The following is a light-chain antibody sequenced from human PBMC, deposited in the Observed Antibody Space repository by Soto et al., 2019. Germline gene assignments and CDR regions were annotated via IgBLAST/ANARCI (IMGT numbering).Light chain of an antibody. Sequence: EIVLTQSPGTLSLSPGERATLSRRASQTVSNTYFAWYQQKPGQAPRLLIFDASTRATAIPDRFSGSGSGTDFTLTISRLEPDDFAVYYCQLYGVSPKTFGQGTNVEVK. J-gene: IGKJ1*01. CDR1: QTVSNTY. V-gene: IGKV3-20*01. CDR3: QLYGVSPKT. CDR2: DAS.